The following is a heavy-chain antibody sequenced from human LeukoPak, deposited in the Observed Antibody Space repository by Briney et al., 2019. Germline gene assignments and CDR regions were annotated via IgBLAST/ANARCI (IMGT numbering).Heavy chain of an antibody. V-gene: IGHV1-69*13. D-gene: IGHD3-16*02. Sequence: SVKVSCKASGGTFISYAISWVRQAPGQGLEWMGGIIPIFGTANYAQKFQGRVTITADESTSTAYMELSSLRSEDTAVYCCARGSYDYVWGSYRSHFDYWGQGTLVTVSS. CDR1: GGTFISYA. CDR2: IIPIFGTA. CDR3: ARGSYDYVWGSYRSHFDY. J-gene: IGHJ4*02.